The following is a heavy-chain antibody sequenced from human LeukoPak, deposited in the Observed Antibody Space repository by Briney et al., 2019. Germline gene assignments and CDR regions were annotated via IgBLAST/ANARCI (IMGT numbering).Heavy chain of an antibody. D-gene: IGHD5-12*01. CDR2: IYYSGST. CDR1: GGSISSSSYY. CDR3: ARALNRTKWLRLYWYFDL. J-gene: IGHJ2*01. Sequence: SETLSLTCTVSGGSISSSSYYWSWIRQPPGKGLEWIGYIYYSGSTNYNPSLKSRVTISVDTSKNQFSLKLSSVTAADTAVYYCARALNRTKWLRLYWYFDLWGRGTLVTVSS. V-gene: IGHV4-61*01.